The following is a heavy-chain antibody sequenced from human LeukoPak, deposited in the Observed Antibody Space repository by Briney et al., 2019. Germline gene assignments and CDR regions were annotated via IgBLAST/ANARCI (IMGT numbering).Heavy chain of an antibody. J-gene: IGHJ6*02. Sequence: GESLKISCQGSGYRFTSFWIAWVRQMPGKGLEWMGIIYPGDSDTRYSPSFQGQVTISADKSISTAYLQWSSLKASDTAMYYCARLLGYYYYGMDVWGQGTTVTVSS. CDR2: IYPGDSDT. V-gene: IGHV5-51*01. CDR3: ARLLGYYYYGMDV. D-gene: IGHD3-16*01. CDR1: GYRFTSFW.